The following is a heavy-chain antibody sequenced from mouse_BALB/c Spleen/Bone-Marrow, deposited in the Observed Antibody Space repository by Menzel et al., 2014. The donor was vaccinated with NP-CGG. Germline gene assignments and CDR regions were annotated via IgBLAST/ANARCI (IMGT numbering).Heavy chain of an antibody. CDR1: GFDFSGFW. Sequence: EVHLVESGGGLVQPGGSLKLSCAASGFDFSGFWMGWVRQAPGKGLEWIGEINPDSSTINYTPSLKDRFIISRDNAKNTLSLQTSKVRSEDTALYYCVRLGYYGGFAYWGQGTLVTVSA. D-gene: IGHD2-3*01. J-gene: IGHJ3*01. CDR2: INPDSSTI. CDR3: VRLGYYGGFAY. V-gene: IGHV4-1*02.